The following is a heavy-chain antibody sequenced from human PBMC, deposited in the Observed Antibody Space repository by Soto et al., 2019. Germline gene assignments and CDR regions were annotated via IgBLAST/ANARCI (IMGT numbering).Heavy chain of an antibody. V-gene: IGHV3-7*05. Sequence: GGSLRLSCAASGFTFSSYWMSWVRQAPGKGLEWVANIKQDGSEKYYVDSVKGRFTISRDNAKNSLYLQMNSLRAEDTAVYYCASDIAYYYGSGSYPHPVKRNNWFDPWGQGTLVTVSS. CDR2: IKQDGSEK. CDR1: GFTFSSYW. D-gene: IGHD3-10*01. CDR3: ASDIAYYYGSGSYPHPVKRNNWFDP. J-gene: IGHJ5*02.